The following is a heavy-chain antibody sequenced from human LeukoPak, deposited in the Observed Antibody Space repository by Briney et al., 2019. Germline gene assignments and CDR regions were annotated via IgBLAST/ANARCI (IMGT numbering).Heavy chain of an antibody. V-gene: IGHV4-59*01. CDR2: IFYSGST. D-gene: IGHD4-23*01. CDR1: GGSFSGYY. CDR3: AREKISTVAD. Sequence: SETLSLTCAVYGGSFSGYYWSWIRQPPGKGLEWIGNIFYSGSTNYNPSLKSRVTISVDTSKNQFSLRLSSVTAADTAVYYCAREKISTVADWGQGTLVSVSP. J-gene: IGHJ1*01.